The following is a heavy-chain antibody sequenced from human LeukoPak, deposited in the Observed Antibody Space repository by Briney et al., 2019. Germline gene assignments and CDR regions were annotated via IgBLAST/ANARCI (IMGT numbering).Heavy chain of an antibody. CDR3: ARCTASCYANAFDV. D-gene: IGHD2-2*01. J-gene: IGHJ3*01. V-gene: IGHV3-30-3*01. Sequence: PGGSLRLSCAASGFTFSSYAMHWVRQAPGKGLEWVAIISYDGNNKYYVDSVKGRFTISRDNSKNTLYLQMNSLRPEDTAVYYCARCTASCYANAFDVWGQGTLLTVSS. CDR2: ISYDGNNK. CDR1: GFTFSSYA.